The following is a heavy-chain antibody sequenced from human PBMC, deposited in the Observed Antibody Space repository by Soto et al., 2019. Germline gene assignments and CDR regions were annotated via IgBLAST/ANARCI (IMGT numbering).Heavy chain of an antibody. D-gene: IGHD3-16*01. CDR3: SEGRLAGGFDY. CDR1: GFTFSNYA. CDR2: VSATAGTT. V-gene: IGHV3-23*04. Sequence: DVQLVDSGGGLVQPGGSLRLSCAASGFTFSNYAMSWVRQAPGKGLEWVSLVSATAGTTYYTDSVKGRFTISRDNSRNTVYLRMNSLGGDDTAVFYWSEGRLAGGFDYWGQGTLVTVSS. J-gene: IGHJ4*02.